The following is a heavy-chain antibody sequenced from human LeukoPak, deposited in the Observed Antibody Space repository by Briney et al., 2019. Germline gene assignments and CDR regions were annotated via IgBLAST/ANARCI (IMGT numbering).Heavy chain of an antibody. CDR3: ARQEATTEYFDF. J-gene: IGHJ4*02. D-gene: IGHD1-7*01. CDR2: IYPGDSDT. V-gene: IGHV5-51*01. CDR1: GYSFTNYW. Sequence: GESLKISCKGSGYSFTNYWIAWVRQMPGKGLEWMGVIYPGDSDTRYNPSFQGQVTISADRSFGTAYLQWGSLKASDSAMYYCARQEATTEYFDFWGQGTLVTVSS.